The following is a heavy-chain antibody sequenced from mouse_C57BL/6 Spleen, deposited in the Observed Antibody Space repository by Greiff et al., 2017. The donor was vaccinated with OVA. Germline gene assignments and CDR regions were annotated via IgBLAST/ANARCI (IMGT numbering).Heavy chain of an antibody. CDR3: ARGYYGSKYFDV. Sequence: QVQLQQSGAELMKPGASVKLSCMATGYTFTGYWIEWVKQRPGHGLEWIGEILPGCGSTDYNEKFTGKATFTAETASNTAYMQLSSMTTEDSAIDYCARGYYGSKYFDVWGTGTTVTVSA. CDR1: GYTFTGYW. V-gene: IGHV1-9*01. CDR2: ILPGCGST. D-gene: IGHD1-1*01. J-gene: IGHJ1*03.